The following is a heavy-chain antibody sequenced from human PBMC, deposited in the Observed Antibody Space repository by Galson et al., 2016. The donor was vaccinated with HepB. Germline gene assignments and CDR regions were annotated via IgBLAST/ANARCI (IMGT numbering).Heavy chain of an antibody. CDR2: ISVDGSEK. CDR3: ARDGDFFD. V-gene: IGHV3-30-3*01. J-gene: IGHJ4*02. D-gene: IGHD2-21*02. CDR1: GFNVRNSA. Sequence: SLRLSCAVAGFNVRNSALHWFRQAPGKGLEWVAVISVDGSEKYYGNSVKRRFSISRDNSKNTLYLQMNSLRLEDTAVYYCARDGDFFDWGQGTPVTVSS.